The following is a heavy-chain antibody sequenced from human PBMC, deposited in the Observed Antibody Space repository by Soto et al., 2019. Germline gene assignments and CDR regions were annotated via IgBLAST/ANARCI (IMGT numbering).Heavy chain of an antibody. Sequence: ASVKVSCKTSGYNFLNYGMSWVRQAPGQGPEWMGWISVYHGDTIYAQNFQGRVTMTTDTSTSTAYMELTSLRSDDTGVYYCARDHGGATMALLYWGQGTLVTVSS. CDR1: GYNFLNYG. CDR2: ISVYHGDT. V-gene: IGHV1-18*04. CDR3: ARDHGGATMALLY. J-gene: IGHJ4*02. D-gene: IGHD3-10*01.